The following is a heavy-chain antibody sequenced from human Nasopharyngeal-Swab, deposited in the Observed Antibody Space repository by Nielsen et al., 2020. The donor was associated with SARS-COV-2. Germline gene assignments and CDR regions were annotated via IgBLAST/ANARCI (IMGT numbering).Heavy chain of an antibody. D-gene: IGHD3-10*01. CDR3: AIAGSNAWRYYFDY. J-gene: IGHJ4*02. Sequence: LKISCAASGFTFSSYWMSWVRQAPGKGLEWVSSISNSSSYIYYADSVKGRFTISPKNAKNSLYLQMNSLRAEDTAVYYCAIAGSNAWRYYFDYWGQGTLVTVSS. CDR1: GFTFSSYW. V-gene: IGHV3-21*01. CDR2: ISNSSSYI.